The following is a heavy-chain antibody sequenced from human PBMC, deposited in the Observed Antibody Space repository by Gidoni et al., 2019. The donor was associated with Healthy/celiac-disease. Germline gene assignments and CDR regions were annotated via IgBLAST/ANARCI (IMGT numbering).Heavy chain of an antibody. V-gene: IGHV3-74*01. CDR2: INSDGSST. CDR1: GFTFSSYW. D-gene: IGHD6-13*01. J-gene: IGHJ5*02. CDR3: AREGGIAAAGGWFDP. Sequence: EVQLVESGGGLVQPGGSLRLSCAASGFTFSSYWMHWVRQAPGKGLVWVSRINSDGSSTSYADSVKGRFTISRDNAKNTLYLQMNSLRAEDTAVYYCAREGGIAAAGGWFDPWGQGTLVTVSS.